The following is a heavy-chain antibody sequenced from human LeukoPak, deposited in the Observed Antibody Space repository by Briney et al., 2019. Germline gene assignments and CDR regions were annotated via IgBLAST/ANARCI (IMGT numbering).Heavy chain of an antibody. V-gene: IGHV3-21*01. CDR3: ARVVGATSGGVDY. CDR1: GFTFSSYS. Sequence: GGSLRLSCAASGFTFSSYSMNWVRQAPGKGLEWVSSISSSSSYIYYADSVKGRFTISRDNAKNSLYLQMNSLRAEDTAVYYCARVVGATSGGVDYWGQGTLVTVSS. D-gene: IGHD1-26*01. CDR2: ISSSSSYI. J-gene: IGHJ4*02.